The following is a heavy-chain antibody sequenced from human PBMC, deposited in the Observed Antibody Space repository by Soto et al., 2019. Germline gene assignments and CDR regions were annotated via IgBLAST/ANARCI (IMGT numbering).Heavy chain of an antibody. Sequence: LSLTCTVSGGYISSVGYYWSWIRQYPGRSLEWIGYIYYSGSTYYNPSLKSRVTISVDTSKNQFSLKLSSVTAADTAVYYCARLYDSSGYYSYYFDYWGQGTLVTVS. V-gene: IGHV4-31*03. J-gene: IGHJ4*02. CDR3: ARLYDSSGYYSYYFDY. CDR1: GGYISSVGYY. D-gene: IGHD3-22*01. CDR2: IYYSGST.